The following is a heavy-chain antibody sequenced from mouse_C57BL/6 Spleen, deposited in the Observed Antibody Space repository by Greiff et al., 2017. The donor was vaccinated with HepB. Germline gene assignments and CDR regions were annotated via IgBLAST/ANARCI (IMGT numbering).Heavy chain of an antibody. D-gene: IGHD2-3*01. Sequence: VKLQEPGTELVKPGASVKLSCKASGYTFTSYWMHWVKQRPGQGLEWIGNINPSNGGTNYNEKFKSKATLTVDKSSSTAYMQLSSLTSEDSAVYYCARDGYSSAWFAYWGQGTLVTVSA. CDR1: GYTFTSYW. CDR2: INPSNGGT. CDR3: ARDGYSSAWFAY. J-gene: IGHJ3*01. V-gene: IGHV1-53*01.